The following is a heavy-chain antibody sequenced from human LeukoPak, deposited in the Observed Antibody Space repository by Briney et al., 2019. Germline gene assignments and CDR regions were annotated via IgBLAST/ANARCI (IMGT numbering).Heavy chain of an antibody. CDR1: GFTFSSYE. CDR2: ISSSGSTK. D-gene: IGHD6-19*01. Sequence: QPGGSLRLSCAASGFTFSSYEMNWVRLAPGKGLAWVSYISSSGSTKYYADSVKGRFTISRDNAKNSLYLQMNSLRAEDTAVYYCASSGWYFPFDYWGQGTLVTVSS. CDR3: ASSGWYFPFDY. V-gene: IGHV3-48*03. J-gene: IGHJ4*02.